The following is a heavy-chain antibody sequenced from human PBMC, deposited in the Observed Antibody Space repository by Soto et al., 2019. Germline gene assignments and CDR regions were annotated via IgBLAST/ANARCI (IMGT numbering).Heavy chain of an antibody. CDR1: GYDFTRNW. CDR2: VYPRGSDT. Sequence: RGESLKISCETSGYDFTRNWIGWVRQRPGKGLEWVGLVYPRGSDTRYSPSFRGHVSMSADESVRTAYLQWTSLEASDTAIYYCARQFCTTTDCSMCFDNWGQGTPVTVSS. V-gene: IGHV5-51*01. D-gene: IGHD2-8*01. J-gene: IGHJ4*02. CDR3: ARQFCTTTDCSMCFDN.